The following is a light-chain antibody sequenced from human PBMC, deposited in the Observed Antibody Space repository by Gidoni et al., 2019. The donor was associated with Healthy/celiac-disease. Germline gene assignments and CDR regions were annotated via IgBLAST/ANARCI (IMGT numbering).Light chain of an antibody. CDR2: AAS. J-gene: IGKJ4*01. CDR1: QGIRSC. V-gene: IGKV1-12*01. Sequence: DIQITQSSSSVSASVGDRVTITCRASQGIRSCIAWYQQKPGKVPKLLVYAASSLQSGVPSRFSGSGSGTAFTLTISSLQPEDFATYYCQQANSFPLTFGGGTKVEIK. CDR3: QQANSFPLT.